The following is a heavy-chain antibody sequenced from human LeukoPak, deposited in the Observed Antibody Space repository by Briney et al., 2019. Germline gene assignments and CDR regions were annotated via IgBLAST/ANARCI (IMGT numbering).Heavy chain of an antibody. J-gene: IGHJ4*02. V-gene: IGHV6-1*01. CDR1: GDSVSSNSAA. Sequence: SQTLSLTCAISGDSVSSNSAAWNWIRQSPSRGLEWLGRTYYRSKWYNDYAVSVKSRITINPDTSKNQFSLQLNSVTPEDTAVYYCAKDQGSGSENYSWGYFDYWGQGTLVTVSS. CDR3: AKDQGSGSENYSWGYFDY. CDR2: TYYRSKWYN. D-gene: IGHD3-10*01.